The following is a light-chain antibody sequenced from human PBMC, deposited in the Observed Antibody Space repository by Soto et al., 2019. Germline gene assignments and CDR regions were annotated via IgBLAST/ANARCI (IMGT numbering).Light chain of an antibody. CDR3: QQYTSYST. CDR1: QSISSW. Sequence: DIQMTQSPSTLSASVGDRVTITCRASQSISSWLAWYQQKPWKAPKLLIYDASSLESGVPSRFSGSGSGTEFTLTSRSLQPDDVATYFCQQYTSYSTFGQGTKVDIK. CDR2: DAS. J-gene: IGKJ1*01. V-gene: IGKV1-5*01.